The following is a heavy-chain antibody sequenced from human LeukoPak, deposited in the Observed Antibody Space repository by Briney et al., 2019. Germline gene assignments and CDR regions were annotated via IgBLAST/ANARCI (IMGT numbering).Heavy chain of an antibody. V-gene: IGHV4-34*09. CDR2: IYYSGST. D-gene: IGHD3-9*01. J-gene: IGHJ4*02. Sequence: SETLSLTCAVYGGSFSGYYWSWIRQPPGKGLEWIGYIYYSGSTYYNPSLKSRVTISVDTSKNQFSLKLSSVTAADTAVYYCARSFRDFDWLSYFDYWGQGTLVTVSS. CDR3: ARSFRDFDWLSYFDY. CDR1: GGSFSGYY.